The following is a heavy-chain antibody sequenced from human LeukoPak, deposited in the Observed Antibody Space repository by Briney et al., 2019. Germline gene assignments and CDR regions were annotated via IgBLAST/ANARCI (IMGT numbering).Heavy chain of an antibody. CDR1: GGTFSSYP. CDR2: IIPILGIA. J-gene: IGHJ6*02. Sequence: GASVKVSCKASGGTFSSYPFTWVRQAPGQGLEWMGRIIPILGIANYAQKFQGRVTITADKSTSTAYMELSSLRSEDTAVYYCARIGGNGGYYYYGMDVWGQGTTVTVSS. D-gene: IGHD4-23*01. CDR3: ARIGGNGGYYYYGMDV. V-gene: IGHV1-69*02.